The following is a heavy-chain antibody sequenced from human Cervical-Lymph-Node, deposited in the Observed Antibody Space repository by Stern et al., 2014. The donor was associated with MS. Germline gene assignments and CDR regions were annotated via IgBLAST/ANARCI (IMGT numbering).Heavy chain of an antibody. CDR2: ISGCGGST. D-gene: IGHD3-22*01. CDR3: AKDYPDDSSGYYYPLFDY. J-gene: IGHJ4*02. V-gene: IGHV3-23*04. Sequence: EVQLVESGGGLVQPGGSLRLSCAASGFTFSSYAMSWVRQAPGKGLEWVSPISGCGGSTYYADSVKGRFTISRDNSKNTLYLQMNSLRAEDTAVYYCAKDYPDDSSGYYYPLFDYWGQGTLVTVSS. CDR1: GFTFSSYA.